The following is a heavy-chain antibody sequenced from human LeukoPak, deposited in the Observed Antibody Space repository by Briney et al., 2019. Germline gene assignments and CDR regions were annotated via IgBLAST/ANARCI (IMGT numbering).Heavy chain of an antibody. CDR1: GYTFTGYF. CDR2: INPNSGGT. Sequence: ASVKVSCKASGYTFTGYFMHWVRQVPGQGLERMGWINPNSGGTNYAQKFQGRVTMTRDTSISTAYMELSRLGSDDTAVYYCARGAVPVFYYYIDVWGKGTTVTVSS. CDR3: ARGAVPVFYYYIDV. V-gene: IGHV1-2*02. D-gene: IGHD2-2*01. J-gene: IGHJ6*03.